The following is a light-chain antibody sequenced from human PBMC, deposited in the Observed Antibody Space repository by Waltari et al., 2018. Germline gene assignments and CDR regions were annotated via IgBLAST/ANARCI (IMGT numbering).Light chain of an antibody. V-gene: IGKV1-39*01. CDR1: QNITSH. CDR2: ADS. CDR3: QQSYRSSFT. Sequence: DVQMTQSPSSLSASVGDTVTVSCRASQNITSHLNWYQQKPGQAPKLLLYADSSLQSVVPSSCVGNGSGTDFTLTISSLQPDDFATYYCQQSYRSSFTFGQGTKLDIK. J-gene: IGKJ2*01.